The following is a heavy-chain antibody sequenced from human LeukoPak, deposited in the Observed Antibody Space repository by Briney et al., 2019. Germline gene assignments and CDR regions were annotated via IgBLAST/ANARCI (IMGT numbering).Heavy chain of an antibody. CDR1: GFTFSSSW. CDR2: INKDGSVT. D-gene: IGHD1-26*01. J-gene: IGHJ4*02. Sequence: GGSLRLSCAASGFTFSSSWIHWVRQAPGKGLVWVSRINKDGSVTDYAESVDGLSSISRDTAKTTLQLQMNSLRVEDTAIYYCVKVRGRARVGYFDYWGRGTLVTVSS. V-gene: IGHV3-74*01. CDR3: VKVRGRARVGYFDY.